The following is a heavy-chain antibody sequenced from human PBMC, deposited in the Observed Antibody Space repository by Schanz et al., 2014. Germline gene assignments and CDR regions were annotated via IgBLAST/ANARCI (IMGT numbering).Heavy chain of an antibody. CDR2: IYNSGSA. Sequence: QLQLQESGPGLVKPSETLSLTCTVSGGSIRRSTYYWGWIRQPPGKGLEWVASIYNSGSAYYGPSLKSRVTIPVETSKNQFSLRLNSVTASDTAVYYCVRQLLWFGESGVDTWGQGTLVVVSS. CDR3: VRQLLWFGESGVDT. V-gene: IGHV4-39*01. D-gene: IGHD3-10*01. CDR1: GGSIRRSTYY. J-gene: IGHJ5*02.